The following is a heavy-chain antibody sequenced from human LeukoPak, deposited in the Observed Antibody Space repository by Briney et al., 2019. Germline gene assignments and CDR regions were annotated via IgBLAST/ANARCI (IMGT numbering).Heavy chain of an antibody. Sequence: GGSLRLSCAASGFTFSSYAMSWVRQAPGKGLEWVSATSGSGGSTYYADSVKGRFTISRDNSKNTLYLQMNSLRAEDTAVYYCARNYYDSSGYYYYFDYWGQGTLVTDSS. D-gene: IGHD3-22*01. CDR3: ARNYYDSSGYYYYFDY. V-gene: IGHV3-23*01. CDR2: TSGSGGST. J-gene: IGHJ4*02. CDR1: GFTFSSYA.